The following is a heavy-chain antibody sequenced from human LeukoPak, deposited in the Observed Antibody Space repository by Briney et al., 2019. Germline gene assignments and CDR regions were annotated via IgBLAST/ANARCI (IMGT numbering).Heavy chain of an antibody. Sequence: ASVKVSCKASGYTFTGYYMHWVRQAPGQGLEWMGIINPSGGSTSYAQKFQGRVTMTRDTSTSTVYIELSSLRSEDTAVYYCARDLNGVYCSGGSCYSSGPHNWFDPWGQGTLVTVSS. CDR3: ARDLNGVYCSGGSCYSSGPHNWFDP. V-gene: IGHV1-46*01. CDR1: GYTFTGYY. CDR2: INPSGGST. D-gene: IGHD2-15*01. J-gene: IGHJ5*02.